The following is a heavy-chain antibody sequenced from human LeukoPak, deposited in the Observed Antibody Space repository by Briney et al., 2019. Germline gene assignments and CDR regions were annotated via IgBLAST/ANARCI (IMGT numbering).Heavy chain of an antibody. CDR1: GFTFRSYA. Sequence: GGSLRLSCAASGFTFRSYAMHWVCQAPGKGLEWVAVISFDGSNKYHADSVKGRFTISRDNSKSTLYLQMNSLRAEDTAVYYCASGNYDILTGYYRVIDYWGQGTLVTVSS. J-gene: IGHJ4*02. D-gene: IGHD3-9*01. V-gene: IGHV3-30-3*01. CDR3: ASGNYDILTGYYRVIDY. CDR2: ISFDGSNK.